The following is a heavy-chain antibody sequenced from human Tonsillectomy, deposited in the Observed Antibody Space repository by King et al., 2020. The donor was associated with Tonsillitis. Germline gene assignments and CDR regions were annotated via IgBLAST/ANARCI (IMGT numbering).Heavy chain of an antibody. CDR2: IYWNDDK. CDR3: AHSRPYYYDSSGYYPPNFDY. J-gene: IGHJ4*02. V-gene: IGHV2-5*01. D-gene: IGHD3-22*01. CDR1: GFSLSTSGVG. Sequence: TLKESGPTLVKPTQTLTLTCTFSGFSLSTSGVGVGWIRQPPGKALEWLALIYWNDDKRYSPSLKSRLTITKDTSKNQVVLTMTNVDPVDTATNYCAHSRPYYYDSSGYYPPNFDYWGQGTLVTVSS.